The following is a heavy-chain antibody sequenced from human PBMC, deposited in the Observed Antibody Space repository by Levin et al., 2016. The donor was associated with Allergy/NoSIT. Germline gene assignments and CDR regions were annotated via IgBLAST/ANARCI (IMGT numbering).Heavy chain of an antibody. D-gene: IGHD5-12*01. J-gene: IGHJ4*02. Sequence: SETLSLTCTVSGATFINYHWYWIRQSPGKRLEWIGDIHSRGVTEYNPSLKSRVTMSMDISAKQFYLKLNFVTAADTAVYFCAGVVDMGPYRFDYWGQGMLVTVSS. CDR3: AGVVDMGPYRFDY. CDR1: GATFINYH. CDR2: IHSRGVT. V-gene: IGHV4-59*08.